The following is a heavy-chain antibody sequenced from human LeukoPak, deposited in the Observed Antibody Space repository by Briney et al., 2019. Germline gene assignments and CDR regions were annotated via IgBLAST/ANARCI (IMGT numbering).Heavy chain of an antibody. V-gene: IGHV3-74*01. CDR2: INSDGSST. D-gene: IGHD3-10*01. J-gene: IGHJ3*02. CDR3: AKSNGYGLVDI. CDR1: GFTLSSYS. Sequence: PGGSLRLSCAASGFTLSSYSMHWVRQAPGKGLVWVSRINSDGSSTSYADSVKGRFTISRDNAKNTLYLQMNSLRAEDTAVYYCAKSNGYGLVDIWGQGTMVTVSS.